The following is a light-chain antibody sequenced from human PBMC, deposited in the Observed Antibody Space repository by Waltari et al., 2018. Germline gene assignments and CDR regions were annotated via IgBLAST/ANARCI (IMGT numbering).Light chain of an antibody. CDR1: QRISSW. J-gene: IGKJ1*01. CDR3: QQYNDYSRT. V-gene: IGKV1-5*03. Sequence: DIQMTQSPSTLSASVGDRVTITCRASQRISSWLAWYQQKPGKAPNLLIYKASNLESGVPSRFSGSGSGTEFTLTISSLQPDDFATYYCQQYNDYSRTFGQGTKVEIK. CDR2: KAS.